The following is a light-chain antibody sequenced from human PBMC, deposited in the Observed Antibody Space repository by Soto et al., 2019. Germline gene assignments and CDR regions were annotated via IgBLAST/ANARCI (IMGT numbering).Light chain of an antibody. CDR1: QSISIY. CDR3: QQSYIMPIYT. V-gene: IGKV1-39*01. CDR2: SAA. J-gene: IGKJ2*01. Sequence: DIQMTQSPSSLSASVGDRVTITCRASQSISIYLNWYQQKPRKAPRLLIYSAARLRVGVPSRFSGSGSATEFSPTISSLQPEDFATYYCQQSYIMPIYTFGQGTRLDIK.